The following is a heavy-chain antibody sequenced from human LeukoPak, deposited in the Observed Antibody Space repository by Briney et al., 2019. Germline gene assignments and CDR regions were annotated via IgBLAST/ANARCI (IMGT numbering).Heavy chain of an antibody. D-gene: IGHD3-22*01. Sequence: SQTLSLTCTASGGSISSGGYYWSWIRQHPGKGLEWIGYIYYSGSTYYNPSLKSRVTISVDTSKNQFSLRLSSVTAADTAVYYCARAQDSSGYYWYFDYWGQGTLVTVSS. V-gene: IGHV4-31*03. CDR2: IYYSGST. CDR1: GGSISSGGYY. J-gene: IGHJ4*02. CDR3: ARAQDSSGYYWYFDY.